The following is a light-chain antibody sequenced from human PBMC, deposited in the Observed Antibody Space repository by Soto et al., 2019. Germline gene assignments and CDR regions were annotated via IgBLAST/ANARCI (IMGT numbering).Light chain of an antibody. CDR3: QHFGNSLWT. Sequence: IVMTQSPDTLSVSPGERSTLSCRASETVRSNLAWYQQKPGQAPRLLIYGASSRAIRTPERFSGSGSGTDFTLTISGLAPEDFAVYYCQHFGNSLWTFGQGTKVDIK. J-gene: IGKJ1*01. V-gene: IGKV3D-15*01. CDR2: GAS. CDR1: ETVRSN.